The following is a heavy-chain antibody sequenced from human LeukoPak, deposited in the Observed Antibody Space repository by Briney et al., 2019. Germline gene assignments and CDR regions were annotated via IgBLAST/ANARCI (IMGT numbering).Heavy chain of an antibody. Sequence: PGGSLRLSCAASGFTFDDYAMHWVRQAPGKGLEWVSGISWNSGSIGYADSVKGRFTISRDNAKNSLYLQMNSLRAEDMALYYCARSAVAATPFDPWGQGTLVTVSS. CDR2: ISWNSGSI. CDR1: GFTFDDYA. CDR3: ARSAVAATPFDP. D-gene: IGHD2-15*01. J-gene: IGHJ5*02. V-gene: IGHV3-9*03.